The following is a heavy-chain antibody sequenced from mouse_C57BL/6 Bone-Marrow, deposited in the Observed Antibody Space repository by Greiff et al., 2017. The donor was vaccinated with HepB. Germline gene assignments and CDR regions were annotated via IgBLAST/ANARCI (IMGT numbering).Heavy chain of an antibody. CDR3: AREGVTTVVATYWYFDV. Sequence: EVKLVESGGGLVKPGGSLKLSCAASGFTFSSYAMSWVRQTPEKRLEWVATISDGGSYTYYPDNVKGRFTISRDNAKNNLYLQMSHLKSEDTAMYYCAREGVTTVVATYWYFDVWGTGTTVTVSS. CDR1: GFTFSSYA. J-gene: IGHJ1*03. D-gene: IGHD1-1*01. V-gene: IGHV5-4*01. CDR2: ISDGGSYT.